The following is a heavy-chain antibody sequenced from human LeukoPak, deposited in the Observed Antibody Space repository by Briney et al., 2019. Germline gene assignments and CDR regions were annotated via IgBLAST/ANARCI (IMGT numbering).Heavy chain of an antibody. CDR3: TTDTRCSSTSCYNWYYYYGMDV. Sequence: GGSLRLSCAASGLPFTNAWMSWVRQAPGKGLELVGRIKSKTDGGTTDYAAPVKGRFTISRDDSKNTLYLQMNSLKTEDTAVYYCTTDTRCSSTSCYNWYYYYGMDVWGQGTTVTVSS. D-gene: IGHD2-2*02. J-gene: IGHJ6*02. V-gene: IGHV3-15*01. CDR2: IKSKTDGGTT. CDR1: GLPFTNAW.